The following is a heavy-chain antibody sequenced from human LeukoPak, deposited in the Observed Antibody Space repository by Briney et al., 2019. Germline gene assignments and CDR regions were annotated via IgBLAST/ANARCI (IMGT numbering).Heavy chain of an antibody. CDR1: GFTFSNYW. V-gene: IGHV3-7*02. D-gene: IGHD4-17*01. CDR2: IEQDRSEK. Sequence: AGSLRLSCAASGFTFSNYWMSWVRQAPGKGLEWVANIEQDRSEKYYVDSVKGRFSISRDNAKNSLYLQMNSLRAEDTAVYYCARVRDGDYVDHWGQGTLVTVSS. J-gene: IGHJ4*02. CDR3: ARVRDGDYVDH.